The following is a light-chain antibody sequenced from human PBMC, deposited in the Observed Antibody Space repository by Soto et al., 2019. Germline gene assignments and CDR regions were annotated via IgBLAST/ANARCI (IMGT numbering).Light chain of an antibody. Sequence: TLSLSPGERATLSCRASQSVSSNLAWYKRKPGQAPRLLIFGASTRATGTPARFSGSGSETEFTLTISSLQSEDFAVYYCQQYSDWPLTFGGGTKVDIK. J-gene: IGKJ4*01. CDR1: QSVSSN. CDR2: GAS. CDR3: QQYSDWPLT. V-gene: IGKV3D-15*01.